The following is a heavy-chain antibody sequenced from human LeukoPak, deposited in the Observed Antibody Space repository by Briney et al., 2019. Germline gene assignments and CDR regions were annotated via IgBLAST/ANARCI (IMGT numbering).Heavy chain of an antibody. CDR3: ARASSGSRDY. V-gene: IGHV3-30*02. D-gene: IGHD3-22*01. CDR1: GFTFSTYG. CDR2: IRNDGTIK. J-gene: IGHJ4*02. Sequence: GGSLRLSCAASGFTFSTYGMHWVRQAPGKGLEWVAFIRNDGTIKYYADSVKGRFTVSRDNAKSSLYLQMNSLRAEDTAVYYCARASSGSRDYWGQGTLVTVSS.